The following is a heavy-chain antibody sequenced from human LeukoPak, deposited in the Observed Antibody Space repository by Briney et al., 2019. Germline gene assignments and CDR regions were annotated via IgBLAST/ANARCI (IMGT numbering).Heavy chain of an antibody. D-gene: IGHD5-18*01. V-gene: IGHV3-48*03. CDR3: VREGVGYSYGYAY. Sequence: GGSLRLSCAASGFTFSSYELNWVRQAPGKGLEWVSYISGSATVIYYADSVKGRFTISRDNTKNSLFLQLSRLRAEDTAVYYCVREGVGYSYGYAYWGQGTLVTVSS. CDR2: ISGSATVI. J-gene: IGHJ4*02. CDR1: GFTFSSYE.